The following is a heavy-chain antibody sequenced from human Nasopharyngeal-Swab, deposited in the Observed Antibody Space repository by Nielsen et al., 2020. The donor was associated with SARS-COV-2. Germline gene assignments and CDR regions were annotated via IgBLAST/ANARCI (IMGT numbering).Heavy chain of an antibody. Sequence: ASVKVSCKASGYTFTSYGISWVRQAPGQGLEWMGWISAYNGNTNYAQKLQGRVTVTTDTSTSTAYMELRSLRSDDTAVYYCARWAGIGDYYYGMDVWGQGTTVTVSS. CDR3: ARWAGIGDYYYGMDV. CDR2: ISAYNGNT. D-gene: IGHD6-19*01. V-gene: IGHV1-18*01. CDR1: GYTFTSYG. J-gene: IGHJ6*02.